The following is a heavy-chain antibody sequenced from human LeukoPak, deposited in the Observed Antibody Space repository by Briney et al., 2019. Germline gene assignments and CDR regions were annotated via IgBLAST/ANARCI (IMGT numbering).Heavy chain of an antibody. CDR3: ARARRDSGYYKVDY. CDR2: INHSGSA. V-gene: IGHV4-34*01. D-gene: IGHD3-3*01. Sequence: KPSETLSLTCTVSGGSISNYYWNWIRQPPGKGLEWIGEINHSGSANYNPSLKSRATLSIDKSKNQFSLSLNSVTAADTAVYYCARARRDSGYYKVDYWGQGTLVTVSS. CDR1: GGSISNYY. J-gene: IGHJ4*02.